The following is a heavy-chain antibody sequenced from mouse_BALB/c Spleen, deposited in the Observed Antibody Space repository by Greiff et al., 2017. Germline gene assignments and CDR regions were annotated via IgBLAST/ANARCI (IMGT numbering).Heavy chain of an antibody. V-gene: IGHV5-4*02. CDR2: ISDGGSYT. CDR3: ARGSTVVAPTGYFDV. J-gene: IGHJ1*01. D-gene: IGHD1-1*01. CDR1: GFTFSDYY. Sequence: EVQLVESGGGLVKPGGSLKLSCAASGFTFSDYYMYWVRQTPEKRLEWVATISDGGSYTYYPDSVKGRFTISRDNAKNNLYLQMSSLKSEDTAMYYCARGSTVVAPTGYFDVWGAGTTVTVSS.